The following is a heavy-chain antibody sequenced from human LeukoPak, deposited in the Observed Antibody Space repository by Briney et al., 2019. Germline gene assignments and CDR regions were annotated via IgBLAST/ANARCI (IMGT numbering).Heavy chain of an antibody. J-gene: IGHJ3*02. CDR3: AKDKGIYSGSPGAFDI. CDR2: ISYDGTNK. V-gene: IGHV3-30*18. D-gene: IGHD1-26*01. Sequence: GGSLRLSCAGSGFTFSNYGMHWVRQAPGKGPEGVAVISYDGTNKYYADSVKGRFTISRDNSKNTVYLQMNSLRAEDTALYYCAKDKGIYSGSPGAFDIWGQGTMVTVSS. CDR1: GFTFSNYG.